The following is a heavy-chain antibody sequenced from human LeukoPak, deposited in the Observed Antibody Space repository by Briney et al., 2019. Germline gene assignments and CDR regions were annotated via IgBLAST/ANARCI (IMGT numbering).Heavy chain of an antibody. Sequence: PGGSLRLSCAASGFTFDDYGMSWVRQAPGKGLEWVSSISSSSSYIYYADSVKGRFTISRDNAKKSLYLQMNSLRVEDTAVYYCAREGGLSRYQVLSHGSFDYWGQGTLVTVSS. CDR3: AREGGLSRYQVLSHGSFDY. CDR2: ISSSSSYI. CDR1: GFTFDDYG. J-gene: IGHJ4*02. D-gene: IGHD2-2*01. V-gene: IGHV3-21*04.